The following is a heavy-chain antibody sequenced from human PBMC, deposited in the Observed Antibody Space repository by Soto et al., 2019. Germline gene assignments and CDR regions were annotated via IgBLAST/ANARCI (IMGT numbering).Heavy chain of an antibody. CDR3: ARAQDLSWYFDL. CDR2: ISASGGTE. V-gene: IGHV3-11*01. D-gene: IGHD2-15*01. CDR1: GFRVSDYY. Sequence: QVQLVESGGGLVKPGGSLRLSCAASGFRVSDYYMNWIRQVPGKGLEWVSYISASGGTEYYADSVKGRFTISRDNAKNSLSLQMNNLRAEDTAVYYCARAQDLSWYFDLWGRGTLVTVSS. J-gene: IGHJ2*01.